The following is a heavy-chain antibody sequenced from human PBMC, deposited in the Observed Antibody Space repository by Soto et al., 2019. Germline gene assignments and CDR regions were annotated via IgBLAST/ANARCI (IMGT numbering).Heavy chain of an antibody. CDR1: GGSISSSSYY. V-gene: IGHV4-39*07. Sequence: NPSETLSLTCTVSGGSISSSSYYWGWIRQPPGKGLEWIGSIYYSGSTYYNPSLKSRVTISVDTSKNQFSLKLSSVTAADTAVYYCAREQREGITFGDAFDIWGQGTMVTVSS. CDR3: AREQREGITFGDAFDI. CDR2: IYYSGST. J-gene: IGHJ3*02. D-gene: IGHD3-16*01.